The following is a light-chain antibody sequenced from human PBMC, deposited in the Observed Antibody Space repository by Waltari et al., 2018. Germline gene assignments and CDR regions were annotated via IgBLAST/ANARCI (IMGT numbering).Light chain of an antibody. CDR2: EVN. CDR3: CSYAGTPRVV. CDR1: TNVIGSYNL. J-gene: IGLJ2*01. Sequence: QSALTQPASVSGSPGQSITTSCTGTTNVIGSYNLVSWYQQHPGKAPKVIIFEVNKRPSGVSNRFSGSKSGNTASLTVSGLHPEDEADYYCCSYAGTPRVVFGGGTKLTVL. V-gene: IGLV2-23*02.